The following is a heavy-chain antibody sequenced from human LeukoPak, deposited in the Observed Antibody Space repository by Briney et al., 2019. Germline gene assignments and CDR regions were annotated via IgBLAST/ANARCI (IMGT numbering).Heavy chain of an antibody. CDR3: ARGRTGMATIIDY. Sequence: SETLSLTCAVSGGSIISTNWWSWVRQPPGKGLEWIGEIYHSGSTNYNPSLKSRVTISVLTSKNRFSLKLSSVTAADTAVYYCARGRTGMATIIDYWGQGTLVTVSS. CDR2: IYHSGST. J-gene: IGHJ4*02. D-gene: IGHD5-24*01. CDR1: GGSIISTNW. V-gene: IGHV4-4*02.